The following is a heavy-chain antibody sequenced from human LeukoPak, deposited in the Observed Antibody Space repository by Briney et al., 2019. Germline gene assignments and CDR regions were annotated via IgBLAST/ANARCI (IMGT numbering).Heavy chain of an antibody. CDR1: GYTFTSYY. D-gene: IGHD3-10*01. CDR3: ARDWDPGTMVRGVYNWFDP. Sequence: ASVTVSCKASGYTFTSYYMHWVRQAPGQGLEWMGLINPSGGSTSYAQKFQGRVTMTRDMSTSTVYMELSSLRSEDTAVYYCARDWDPGTMVRGVYNWFDPWGQGTLVTVSS. CDR2: INPSGGST. V-gene: IGHV1-46*01. J-gene: IGHJ5*02.